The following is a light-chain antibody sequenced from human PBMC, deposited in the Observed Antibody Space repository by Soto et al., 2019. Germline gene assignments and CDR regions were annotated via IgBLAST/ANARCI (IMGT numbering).Light chain of an antibody. CDR3: CSYAADRIYV. Sequence: QSALTQPASVSGSPGQSITISCTGTSTDPATYDLVSWYQQHPGKAPQLIIYEVAKRPSGVSARFSGSQSGDTASLTISGLQAADEAYYYCCSYAADRIYVFGIGTKVTVL. CDR1: STDPATYDL. CDR2: EVA. V-gene: IGLV2-23*02. J-gene: IGLJ1*01.